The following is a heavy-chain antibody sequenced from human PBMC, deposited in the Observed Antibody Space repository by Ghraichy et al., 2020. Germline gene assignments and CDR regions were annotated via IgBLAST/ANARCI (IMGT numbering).Heavy chain of an antibody. Sequence: SQTLSLTCTVSGGSISSYYWSWIRQPPGKGLEWIGYIYYSGSTNYNPSLKSRVTISVDTSKNQFSLKLSSVTAADTAVYYCARVDGQLWYEGVIDYWGQGTLVTVSS. CDR3: ARVDGQLWYEGVIDY. V-gene: IGHV4-59*01. J-gene: IGHJ4*02. CDR1: GGSISSYY. D-gene: IGHD5-18*01. CDR2: IYYSGST.